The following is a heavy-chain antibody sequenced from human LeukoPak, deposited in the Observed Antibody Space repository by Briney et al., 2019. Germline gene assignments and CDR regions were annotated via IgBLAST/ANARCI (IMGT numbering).Heavy chain of an antibody. V-gene: IGHV3-23*01. CDR1: GFTFSSYA. CDR3: AKDGMVPGSEPYYFDY. D-gene: IGHD3-10*01. J-gene: IGHJ4*02. CDR2: ISGSGGST. Sequence: GSLRLSCAASGFTFSSYAMSWVRQAPGKGLEWVSAISGSGGSTYYADSVKGRFTISRDNSKNTLYLQMNSLRAEDTAVYYCAKDGMVPGSEPYYFDYWGQGTLVTVSS.